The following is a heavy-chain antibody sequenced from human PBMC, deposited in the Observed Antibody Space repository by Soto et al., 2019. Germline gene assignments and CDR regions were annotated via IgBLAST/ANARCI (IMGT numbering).Heavy chain of an antibody. Sequence: QVQLVESGGAVVPPGSSLRLSCVASGFTFTRHTMHWVRLPPGKGLEWVSLISFDGSNDHYADPVKGRFTISRDNSKNTLYLQMDSLRDEDTAVYYCVRQGFCSGASCNHYFYYYAMDVWGQGTTVIVSS. V-gene: IGHV3-30-3*01. D-gene: IGHD2-15*01. CDR1: GFTFTRHT. CDR3: VRQGFCSGASCNHYFYYYAMDV. CDR2: ISFDGSND. J-gene: IGHJ6*02.